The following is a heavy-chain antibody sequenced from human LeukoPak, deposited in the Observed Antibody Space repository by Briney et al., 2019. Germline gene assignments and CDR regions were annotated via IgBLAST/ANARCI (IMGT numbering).Heavy chain of an antibody. J-gene: IGHJ4*02. D-gene: IGHD3-9*01. CDR3: ARDEKFYDILTGYPNYYFDY. CDR1: GYTFTSYA. V-gene: IGHV1-3*01. Sequence: ASVKVSCKASGYTFTSYAMHWVRQAPGQRLEWMGWINAGNGNTKYSQKFQGRVTITRDTSASTVYMELSSLRSEDTAVYYCARDEKFYDILTGYPNYYFDYWGQGALVTVSS. CDR2: INAGNGNT.